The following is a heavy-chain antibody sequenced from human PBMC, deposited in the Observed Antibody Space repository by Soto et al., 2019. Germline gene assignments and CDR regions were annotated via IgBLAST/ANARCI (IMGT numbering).Heavy chain of an antibody. CDR2: ISYDGSNK. Sequence: GGSLRLSCAASGFTFSSYAMHWVRQAPGKGLEWVAVISYDGSNKYYADSVKGRFTISRDNSKNTLYLQMNSLRAEDTAVYYCARDASSRGYYYGMDVWGQGTTVTVSS. V-gene: IGHV3-30-3*01. CDR1: GFTFSSYA. D-gene: IGHD2-2*01. CDR3: ARDASSRGYYYGMDV. J-gene: IGHJ6*02.